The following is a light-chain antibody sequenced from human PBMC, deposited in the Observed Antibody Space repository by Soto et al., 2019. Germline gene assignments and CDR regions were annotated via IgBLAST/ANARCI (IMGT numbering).Light chain of an antibody. CDR2: ENN. V-gene: IGLV1-51*02. Sequence: QSVLTQPPSVSAAPGQKVTISCSGSSSNIGSDYVSWYQQLPGTAPKLLIYENNKRPSGIPDLFSGSKSGTSATLGITGLQTGDEADYYCAAWDKSLSGGVFGGGTKLTVL. CDR3: AAWDKSLSGGV. CDR1: SSNIGSDY. J-gene: IGLJ2*01.